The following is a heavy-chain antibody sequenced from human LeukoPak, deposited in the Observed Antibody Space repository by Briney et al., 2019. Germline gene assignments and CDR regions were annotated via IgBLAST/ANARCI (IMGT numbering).Heavy chain of an antibody. CDR3: AKDSGGVPWGDWFDP. J-gene: IGHJ5*02. CDR2: ISWNSGSI. V-gene: IGHV3-9*01. Sequence: GGSLRLSCAASGFTFDDYAMHWVRQAPGKGLEWVSGISWNSGSIGYADSVKGRFTISRDNAKNSLYLQMNSLRAEDTALYYCAKDSGGVPWGDWFDPWGQGTLVTVSS. D-gene: IGHD2-8*02. CDR1: GFTFDDYA.